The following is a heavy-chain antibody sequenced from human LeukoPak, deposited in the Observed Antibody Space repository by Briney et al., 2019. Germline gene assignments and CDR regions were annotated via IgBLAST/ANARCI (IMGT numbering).Heavy chain of an antibody. CDR3: ARADYYDSGDYSAPFDS. Sequence: ASVKVSCKASGYSFTGYYIHWVRQAPGQGLEWMGWINPNSGGTKYAQKFQGRVTMTRDTSITTAYMELSRLRSDDSAVYCCARADYYDSGDYSAPFDSWGQGTLITVSS. CDR1: GYSFTGYY. J-gene: IGHJ4*02. V-gene: IGHV1-2*02. D-gene: IGHD3-22*01. CDR2: INPNSGGT.